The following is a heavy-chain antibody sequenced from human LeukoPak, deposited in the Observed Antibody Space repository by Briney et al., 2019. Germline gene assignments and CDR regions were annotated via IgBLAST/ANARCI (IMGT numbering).Heavy chain of an antibody. CDR2: IYYSGST. CDR3: ARYDILTGSLDY. D-gene: IGHD3-9*01. V-gene: IGHV4-31*03. Sequence: SQTLSLTCTVSGGSISSGGYYWTWIRQHPGKGLEWIGYIYYSGSTYYNPSLKSRVTISVDASKNQFSLKLSSVTAADTAVYYCARYDILTGSLDYWGQGTLVTVSS. CDR1: GGSISSGGYY. J-gene: IGHJ4*02.